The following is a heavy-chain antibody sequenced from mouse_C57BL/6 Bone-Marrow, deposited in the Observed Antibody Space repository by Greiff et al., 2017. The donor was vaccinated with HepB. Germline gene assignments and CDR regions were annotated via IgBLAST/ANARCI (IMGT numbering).Heavy chain of an antibody. CDR3: ASNYGSSWFAY. J-gene: IGHJ3*01. V-gene: IGHV2-2*01. CDR1: GFSLTSYG. D-gene: IGHD1-1*01. Sequence: VQLQESGPGLVQPSQSLSITCTVSGFSLTSYGVHWVRQSPGKGLEWLGVICSGGSTDYNAAFITRLSISNDNSKSQVFFKMTNLQADDTAIYYCASNYGSSWFAYWGKGTRVTVAA. CDR2: ICSGGST.